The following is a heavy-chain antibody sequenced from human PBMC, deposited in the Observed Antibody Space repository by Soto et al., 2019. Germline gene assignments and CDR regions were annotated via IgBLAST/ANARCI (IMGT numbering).Heavy chain of an antibody. CDR3: AKRKDTTTSPFDY. V-gene: IGHV3-23*01. D-gene: IGHD4-17*01. CDR2: ISGTGGTT. J-gene: IGHJ4*02. Sequence: EVQLLESGGGLVQPGGSLRLTCAASGFTFSSYTMTWVRQAPGKGLEWVSIISGTGGTTYYADSVKGRFTISRDNSKGTLYLPISSLRSEDTAVYYCAKRKDTTTSPFDYRGQGTLVTVS. CDR1: GFTFSSYT.